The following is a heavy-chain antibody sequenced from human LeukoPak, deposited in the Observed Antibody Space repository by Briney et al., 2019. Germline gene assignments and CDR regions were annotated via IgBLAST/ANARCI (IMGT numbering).Heavy chain of an antibody. V-gene: IGHV4-59*01. CDR2: IYYSGST. D-gene: IGHD6-19*01. CDR3: AREDSGLAFDI. Sequence: SETLPLTCTVSGGSISSYYWSWIRQPPGKGLEWIGYIYYSGSTNYNPSLKSRVTISVDTSKNQFSLKLSSVTAADTAVYYCAREDSGLAFDIWGQGTMVTVSS. CDR1: GGSISSYY. J-gene: IGHJ3*02.